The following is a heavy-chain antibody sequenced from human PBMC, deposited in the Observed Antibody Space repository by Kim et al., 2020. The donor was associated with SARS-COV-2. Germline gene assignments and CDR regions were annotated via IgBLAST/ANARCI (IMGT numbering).Heavy chain of an antibody. V-gene: IGHV1-2*02. CDR2: GAT. Sequence: GATNYAQKFQDTITLTRDTAISTGYMELNRLTSDDTAVYYCARDQGGLDVWGQGTTVTVSS. CDR3: ARDQGGLDV. J-gene: IGHJ6*02.